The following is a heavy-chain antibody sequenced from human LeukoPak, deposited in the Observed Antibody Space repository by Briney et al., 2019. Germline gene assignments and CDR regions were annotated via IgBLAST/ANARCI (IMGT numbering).Heavy chain of an antibody. CDR1: GFMFNIYA. CDR2: ISYDGSNK. Sequence: GGSLRLSCATSGFMFNIYAMHWVRQAPGKGPEWVAVISYDGSNKYYADSVKDRFTISRDNSKNTLYLQMNSLRAEDTAVYYCAKDVGWEQPGGFDYWGQGTLVTVSS. V-gene: IGHV3-30*04. CDR3: AKDVGWEQPGGFDY. J-gene: IGHJ4*02. D-gene: IGHD1-26*01.